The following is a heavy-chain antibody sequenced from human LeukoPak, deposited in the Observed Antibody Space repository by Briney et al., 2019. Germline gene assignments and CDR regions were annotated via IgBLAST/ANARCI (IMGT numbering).Heavy chain of an antibody. J-gene: IGHJ4*02. V-gene: IGHV4-39*07. CDR1: GGSISSSNYY. D-gene: IGHD3-22*01. CDR3: ARANYCDSSGLRY. CDR2: IYYSGST. Sequence: SETLSLTCTVSGGSISSSNYYWGWIRQPPGKGLEWIGSIYYSGSTYYNPSLKSRVTISVDTSKNQFSPKLSSVTAADTAVYYCARANYCDSSGLRYWGQGTLVTVSS.